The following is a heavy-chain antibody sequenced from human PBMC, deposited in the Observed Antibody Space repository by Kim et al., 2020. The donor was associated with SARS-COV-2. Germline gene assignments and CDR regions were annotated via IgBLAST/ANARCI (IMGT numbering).Heavy chain of an antibody. CDR3: ARDGLLYDILTGYYKDYYYGMDV. CDR2: TSAYNGNT. Sequence: ASVKVSCKASGYTFTSYGISWVRQAPGQGLEWMGWTSAYNGNTNYAQKLQGRVTMTTDTSTSTAYMELRRLRSDDTAVYYCARDGLLYDILTGYYKDYYYGMDVWGQGTTVTVSS. CDR1: GYTFTSYG. V-gene: IGHV1-18*01. J-gene: IGHJ6*02. D-gene: IGHD3-9*01.